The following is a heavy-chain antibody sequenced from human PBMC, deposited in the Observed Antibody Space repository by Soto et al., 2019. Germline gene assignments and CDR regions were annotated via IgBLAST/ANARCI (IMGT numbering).Heavy chain of an antibody. D-gene: IGHD3-10*01. CDR2: IYYSGST. Sequence: QLQLQESGPGLVKPSETLSLTCTVSGGSISSSSYYWGWIRQPPGKGLEWIGSIYYSGSTYYNPSLKSRVTISVDTSKNQFSLKLSSVTAADTAVYYCARHLRFGEFGYWGQGTLVTVSS. CDR1: GGSISSSSYY. V-gene: IGHV4-39*01. J-gene: IGHJ4*02. CDR3: ARHLRFGEFGY.